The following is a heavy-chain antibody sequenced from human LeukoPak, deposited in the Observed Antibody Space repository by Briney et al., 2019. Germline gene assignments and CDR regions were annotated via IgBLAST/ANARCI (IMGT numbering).Heavy chain of an antibody. CDR1: GFTFSSYA. CDR2: ISGSGGST. V-gene: IGHV3-23*01. CDR3: AKDPTFGSWADY. J-gene: IGHJ4*02. Sequence: GGYLRLSCAASGFTFSSYAMSWVRQAPGKGLEWVSAISGSGGSTYYADSVKGRFTISRDNSKNTLYLQMNSLRAEDTAVYYCAKDPTFGSWADYWGQGTLVTVSS. D-gene: IGHD6-13*01.